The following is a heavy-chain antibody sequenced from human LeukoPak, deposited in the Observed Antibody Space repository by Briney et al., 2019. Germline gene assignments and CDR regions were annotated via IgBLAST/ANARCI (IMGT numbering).Heavy chain of an antibody. D-gene: IGHD6-13*01. CDR1: GFAFSSYA. CDR3: ARVKGGIAAAGNYFDY. V-gene: IGHV3-30-3*01. CDR2: VSYDGGSK. J-gene: IGHJ4*02. Sequence: SGRSLRLSCAASGFAFSSYAMHWVRQGPGKGLEWVALVSYDGGSKYYADSVKGRITISRDNSKNTLHLQMDSLNTEDTAVYYCARVKGGIAAAGNYFDYWGQGTLVTVSS.